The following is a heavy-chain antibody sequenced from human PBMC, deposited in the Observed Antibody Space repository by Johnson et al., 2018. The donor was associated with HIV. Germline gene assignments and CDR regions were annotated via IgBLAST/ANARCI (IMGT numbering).Heavy chain of an antibody. CDR3: ARGCRDGYTCDVFDV. J-gene: IGHJ3*01. D-gene: IGHD5-24*01. Sequence: VQLVESGGGLVQPGRSLRLSCAASGFVFDDYAMHWVRQAPGKGLEWVSGITWNSVNIGYADSVTGRFTLSRDNSKNTLYLQMNSLSAEETAVYFCARGCRDGYTCDVFDVWGQGTRVTVSS. CDR2: ITWNSVNI. CDR1: GFVFDDYA. V-gene: IGHV3-9*01.